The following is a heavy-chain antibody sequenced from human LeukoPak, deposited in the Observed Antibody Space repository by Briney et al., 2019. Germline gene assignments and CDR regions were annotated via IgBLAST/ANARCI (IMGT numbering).Heavy chain of an antibody. Sequence: QTGGSLRLSCAASGFTFSSYRMSWVRQAPGKGLEWVSNIKQDGSEKYYVDSVKGRFTISRDNAKNSLYLQMNSLRAEDTAVYYCARARLPSIAAAGSWWFDPWGQGTLVTVSS. D-gene: IGHD6-13*01. CDR3: ARARLPSIAAAGSWWFDP. J-gene: IGHJ5*02. V-gene: IGHV3-7*03. CDR2: IKQDGSEK. CDR1: GFTFSSYR.